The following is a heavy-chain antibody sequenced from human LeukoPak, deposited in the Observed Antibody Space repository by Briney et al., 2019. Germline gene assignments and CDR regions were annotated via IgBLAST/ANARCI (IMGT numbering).Heavy chain of an antibody. D-gene: IGHD1-26*01. J-gene: IGHJ4*02. CDR3: ARGEGSLDY. V-gene: IGHV3-7*01. CDR2: IKQDGSEK. CDR1: GFTFSAYW. Sequence: PGGSLRLSCAASGFTFSAYWMTWVRQTPGKGLEWVANIKQDGSEKYYVDSVKGRFTISRDNAKNSLYLQVNSLRADDTAVYYCARGEGSLDYWGQGTPVTVSS.